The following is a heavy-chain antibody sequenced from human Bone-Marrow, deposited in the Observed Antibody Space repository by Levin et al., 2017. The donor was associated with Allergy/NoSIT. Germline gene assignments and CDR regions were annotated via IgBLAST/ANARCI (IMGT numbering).Heavy chain of an antibody. CDR1: GFTFSSYA. J-gene: IGHJ4*02. Sequence: GGSLRLSCAASGFTFSSYAMHWVRQAPGKGLEWVAVISYDGSNKYYADSVKGRFTISRDNSKNTLYLQMNSLRAEDTAVYYCARDYGAAARSHYFDYWGQGTLVTVSS. CDR2: ISYDGSNK. D-gene: IGHD6-6*01. V-gene: IGHV3-30-3*01. CDR3: ARDYGAAARSHYFDY.